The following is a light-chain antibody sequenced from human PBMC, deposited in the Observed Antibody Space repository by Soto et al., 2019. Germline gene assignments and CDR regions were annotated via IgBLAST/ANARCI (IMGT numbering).Light chain of an antibody. CDR3: QQYNSYPVT. V-gene: IGKV1-5*03. CDR2: KAS. Sequence: DIQMTQSPSTRSSSVGYRVTITCRSSQSITNWLAWYHQKPGKAPKFLIYKASNLESGVPSRFSGSGSGTEFTLTISSLQPDDFATYYCQQYNSYPVTFGGGTKVDIK. J-gene: IGKJ4*01. CDR1: QSITNW.